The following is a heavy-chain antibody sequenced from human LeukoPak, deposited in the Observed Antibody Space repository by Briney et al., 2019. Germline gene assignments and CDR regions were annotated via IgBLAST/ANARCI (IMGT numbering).Heavy chain of an antibody. V-gene: IGHV3-73*01. CDR3: AKDYWSYYDSSAYYYKPDYFDY. Sequence: GGSLRLSRAASGFTFSGSVMHWVRQASGKGLEWVGRIRSKPNGYATVYAASVTGRITISSDDSKNTAYLQMNSLRAEDTALYYCAKDYWSYYDSSAYYYKPDYFDYWGQGTLVSVSS. CDR1: GFTFSGSV. CDR2: IRSKPNGYAT. J-gene: IGHJ4*02. D-gene: IGHD3-22*01.